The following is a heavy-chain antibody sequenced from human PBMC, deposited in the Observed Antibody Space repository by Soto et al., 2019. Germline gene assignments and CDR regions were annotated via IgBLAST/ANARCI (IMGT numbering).Heavy chain of an antibody. D-gene: IGHD3-10*01. Sequence: GGSLRLSCAASGFTFSSYAMSWVRQAPGKGLEWVSAISGSGGSTYYADSVKGRFTISRDNSKNTLYLQMNSLRAEDTAVYYCAKDFSPTYYYGSGSQPGGYWGQGTLVTVSS. CDR2: ISGSGGST. CDR1: GFTFSSYA. CDR3: AKDFSPTYYYGSGSQPGGY. V-gene: IGHV3-23*01. J-gene: IGHJ4*02.